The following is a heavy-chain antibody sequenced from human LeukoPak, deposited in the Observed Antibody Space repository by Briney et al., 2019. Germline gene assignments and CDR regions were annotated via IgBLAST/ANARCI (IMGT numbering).Heavy chain of an antibody. CDR1: GGSISSYY. CDR2: IYYSGST. CDR3: AREAAGTGYFDY. J-gene: IGHJ4*02. V-gene: IGHV4-59*01. D-gene: IGHD6-13*01. Sequence: SETLSLTCTVSGGSISSYYWSWIRQPPGKGLEWIGYIYYSGSTNYNPSLKSRVTISVDTSKNQFSLKLSPVTAADTAVYYCAREAAGTGYFDYWGQGTLVTVSS.